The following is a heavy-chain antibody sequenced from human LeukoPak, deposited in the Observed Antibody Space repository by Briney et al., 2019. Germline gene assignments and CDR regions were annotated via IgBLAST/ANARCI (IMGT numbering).Heavy chain of an antibody. J-gene: IGHJ4*02. CDR3: ARHVSYYGSGSYYNR. CDR1: GGSISSGGYS. D-gene: IGHD3-10*01. CDR2: INHSGST. V-gene: IGHV4-30-2*01. Sequence: PSQTLSLTCAVSGGSISSGGYSWSWIRQPPGKGLEWIGEINHSGSTNYNPSLKSRVTISVDTSKNQFSLKLSSVTAADTAVYYCARHVSYYGSGSYYNRWGQGTLVTVSS.